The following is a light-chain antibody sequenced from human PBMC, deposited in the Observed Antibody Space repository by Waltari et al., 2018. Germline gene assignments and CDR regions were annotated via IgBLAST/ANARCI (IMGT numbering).Light chain of an antibody. J-gene: IGLJ3*02. CDR2: EDN. Sequence: SYELTQPPSVSVSPGQTARITCSGDALPKPYAYWYQQKSGQAPVLVSYEDNKRPSGIPARFSGSSSGTMATLTISGAQVEDEADYYCYSTDSSGNHRVFGGGTKLTVL. V-gene: IGLV3-10*01. CDR3: YSTDSSGNHRV. CDR1: ALPKPY.